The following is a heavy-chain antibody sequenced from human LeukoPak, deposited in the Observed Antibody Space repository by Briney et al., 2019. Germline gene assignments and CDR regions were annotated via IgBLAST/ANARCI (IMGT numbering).Heavy chain of an antibody. CDR2: INPNSGGT. J-gene: IGHJ6*03. V-gene: IGHV1-2*02. CDR1: GYTFTGYY. Sequence: ASVKVSCKASGYTFTGYYMHWVRQAPGQGLEWMGWINPNSGGTNYAQKFQGRVTMTRDTSISTAYMELSRLRSDDTAVYYCARDGLRFLEWLAPLGGDYYYYYMDVWGKGTTVTVSS. CDR3: ARDGLRFLEWLAPLGGDYYYYYMDV. D-gene: IGHD3-3*01.